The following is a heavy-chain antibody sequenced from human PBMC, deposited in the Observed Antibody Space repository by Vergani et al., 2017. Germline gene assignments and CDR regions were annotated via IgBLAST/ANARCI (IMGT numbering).Heavy chain of an antibody. Sequence: QVQLVQSGAEVKKPGSSVKVSCKASGGTFSSYAISWVRQAPGQGLEWMGGIIPIFGTANYAQEFQGRVTITADESTSTAYMELSSLRSEDTAVYSCARELVVLHYDSSGYEHAFDIWGQGTMVTVSS. J-gene: IGHJ3*02. D-gene: IGHD3-22*01. CDR1: GGTFSSYA. V-gene: IGHV1-69*01. CDR3: ARELVVLHYDSSGYEHAFDI. CDR2: IIPIFGTA.